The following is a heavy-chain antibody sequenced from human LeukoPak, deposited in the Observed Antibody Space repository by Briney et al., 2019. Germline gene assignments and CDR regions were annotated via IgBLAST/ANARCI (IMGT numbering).Heavy chain of an antibody. CDR2: VSRNGGST. CDR3: VKGLDLLSWYFDL. J-gene: IGHJ2*01. Sequence: GGSLRLSCSVSGFTICTYTTRWGPQAPGKGLEYVSTVSRNGGSTYYADSVKGRFTISIDNSKNTLYLKMSSLRTEDTAVYYYVKGLDLLSWYFDLWGRGTLVTVSS. D-gene: IGHD2-2*01. CDR1: GFTICTYT. V-gene: IGHV3-64D*09.